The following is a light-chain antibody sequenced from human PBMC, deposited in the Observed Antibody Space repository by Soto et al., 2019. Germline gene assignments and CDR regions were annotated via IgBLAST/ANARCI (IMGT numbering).Light chain of an antibody. J-gene: IGKJ2*01. Sequence: EIVMTQSPATLSVSPGQRATLSCRASQTISSNLAWLQQKPGQAPRLLIYAASIRATGVPARFSGSGSGTDFTLTISSLQSEDFAVYYCQQYNNWPPYTFGQGTNLEIK. CDR2: AAS. CDR3: QQYNNWPPYT. V-gene: IGKV3-15*01. CDR1: QTISSN.